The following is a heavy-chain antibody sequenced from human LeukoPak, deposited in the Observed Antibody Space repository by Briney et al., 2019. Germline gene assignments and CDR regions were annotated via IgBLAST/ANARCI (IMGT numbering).Heavy chain of an antibody. CDR3: AKGVDYSSSYPLDY. CDR2: ISGSGGST. J-gene: IGHJ4*02. CDR1: GCTFSSYA. V-gene: IGHV3-23*01. D-gene: IGHD6-6*01. Sequence: GGSLRLSCAASGCTFSSYAMSWVRQAPGQGLEWISAISGSGGSTYYADSVKGRFTISRDNSKNTLYLQMNSLRAEDTAVYYCAKGVDYSSSYPLDYWGQGTLVTVSS.